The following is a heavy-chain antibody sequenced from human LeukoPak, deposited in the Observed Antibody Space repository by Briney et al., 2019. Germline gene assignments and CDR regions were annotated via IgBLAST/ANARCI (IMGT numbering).Heavy chain of an antibody. CDR1: GYTFTGYY. V-gene: IGHV1-2*02. J-gene: IGHJ5*02. D-gene: IGHD3-10*01. Sequence: ASVKVSCKASGYTFTGYYLHWVRQPPGQGLEWMGWINPDSGDTNYLQKFQGRVTMTRDTSISTAYMELSRLSSDDTAVYYCTRDLLGGSGTFDPWGQGTLVTVSS. CDR3: TRDLLGGSGTFDP. CDR2: INPDSGDT.